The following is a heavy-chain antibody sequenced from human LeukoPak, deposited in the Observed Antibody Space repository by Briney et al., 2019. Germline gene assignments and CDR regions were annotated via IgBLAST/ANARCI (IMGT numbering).Heavy chain of an antibody. Sequence: ASVKVSCKASGYTFTGYYMHWVRQAPGQGLEWMGWINPNSGGTNYAQKFQGRVTMTRDTSISTAYVELSRLRSDDTAVYYCARDHYYDSSGYYRPFDYWGQGTLVTVSS. CDR3: ARDHYYDSSGYYRPFDY. CDR1: GYTFTGYY. V-gene: IGHV1-2*02. CDR2: INPNSGGT. D-gene: IGHD3-22*01. J-gene: IGHJ4*02.